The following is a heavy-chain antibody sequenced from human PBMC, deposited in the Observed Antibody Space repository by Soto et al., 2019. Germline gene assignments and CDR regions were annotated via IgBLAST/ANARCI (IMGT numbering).Heavy chain of an antibody. D-gene: IGHD3-22*01. Sequence: PSETLSLTCTVSGTSISTTDYYWGWIRQPPGKGLEWITSIYYTGMTYYNPSLKSRVTISVDTSKNQFSLKLSSVTAADTAVYYCARSPASYYYDSSGYYYAEYFQHWGQGTLVTVSS. CDR2: IYYTGMT. J-gene: IGHJ1*01. CDR1: GTSISTTDYY. V-gene: IGHV4-39*07. CDR3: ARSPASYYYDSSGYYYAEYFQH.